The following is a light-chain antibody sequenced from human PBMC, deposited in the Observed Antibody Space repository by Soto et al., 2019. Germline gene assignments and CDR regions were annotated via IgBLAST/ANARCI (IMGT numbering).Light chain of an antibody. CDR1: QNINNY. J-gene: IGKJ1*01. V-gene: IGKV1-16*01. CDR3: QQYNTYSPERT. CDR2: AAS. Sequence: DIQMTQSPSSLSASVGDRVTITCQASQNINNYLNWYRQKPGKAPELLIYAASILQSEVPSRFRGSGSGTEFTLTIRSLQPDDFATYYCQQYNTYSPERTFGQGTRWIS.